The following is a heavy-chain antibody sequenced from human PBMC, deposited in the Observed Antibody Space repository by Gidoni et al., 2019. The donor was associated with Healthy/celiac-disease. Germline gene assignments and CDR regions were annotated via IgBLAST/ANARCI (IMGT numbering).Heavy chain of an antibody. CDR1: GFPFSSYA. CDR3: AKLEGGYDSSDPYYYYGMDV. V-gene: IGHV3-23*01. Sequence: EFQLFESRGGLVQPGGSLTLSCAAHGFPFSSYAMSWVRQAPGKGLEWVSAISGSGGSTYYADSVKGRFTISRDNSKNTLYLQMNSLRAEDTAVYYCAKLEGGYDSSDPYYYYGMDVWGQGTTVTVSS. CDR2: ISGSGGST. J-gene: IGHJ6*02. D-gene: IGHD3-22*01.